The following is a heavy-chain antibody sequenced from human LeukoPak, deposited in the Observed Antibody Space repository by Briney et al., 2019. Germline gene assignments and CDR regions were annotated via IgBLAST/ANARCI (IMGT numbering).Heavy chain of an antibody. CDR3: ARGVSGGGSCYTR. CDR1: GFTFSSYS. D-gene: IGHD2-15*01. CDR2: ISSSSSYI. Sequence: PGGSLRLSCAASGFTFSSYSMNWVRQAPGKGLESVSSISSSSSYIYYADSVKGRFTISRDNAKNSLYLQMNSLRAEDTAVYYCARGVSGGGSCYTRWGQGTLVTVSS. J-gene: IGHJ4*02. V-gene: IGHV3-21*01.